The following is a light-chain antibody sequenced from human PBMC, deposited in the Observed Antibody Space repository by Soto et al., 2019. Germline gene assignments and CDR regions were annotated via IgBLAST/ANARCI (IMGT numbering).Light chain of an antibody. CDR2: GAS. Sequence: VMTQSPVTLSVSPGETATLSCKASQNILRTLAWYQQKPGQPPRLLIYGASTRVTGIPARFSGNGSGTEFTLTISSLQSEDFAVYYCQQYTNWPPNTFGQGTRLEIK. J-gene: IGKJ5*01. V-gene: IGKV3D-15*01. CDR3: QQYTNWPPNT. CDR1: QNILRT.